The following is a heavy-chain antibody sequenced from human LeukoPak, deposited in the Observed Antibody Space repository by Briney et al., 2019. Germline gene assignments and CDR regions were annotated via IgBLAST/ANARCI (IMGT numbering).Heavy chain of an antibody. Sequence: KPGGSLRLSCAASGFTFSSYSMNWVRQAPGKGLEWVSSISSSSSYIYYADSVKGRFTISRDNAENSLYLQMNSLRAEDTAVYYCARDRRETLWFGDLTPFDYWGQGTLVTVSS. D-gene: IGHD3-10*01. CDR2: ISSSSSYI. V-gene: IGHV3-21*01. J-gene: IGHJ4*02. CDR3: ARDRRETLWFGDLTPFDY. CDR1: GFTFSSYS.